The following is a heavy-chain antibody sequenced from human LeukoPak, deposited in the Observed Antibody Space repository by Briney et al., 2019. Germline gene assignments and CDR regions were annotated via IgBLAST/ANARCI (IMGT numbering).Heavy chain of an antibody. CDR3: ASSGSYRFDY. D-gene: IGHD1-26*01. J-gene: IGHJ4*02. CDR2: ITASGTAM. CDR1: GFTFTSYS. V-gene: IGHV3-48*02. Sequence: GGSLRLSCAASGFTFTSYSMNWVRQAPGKGLEWVSHITASGTAMFYADSVKGRFTISRDNAKNSLYLQMNSLRDEDTAVYYCASSGSYRFDYWGQGTLVTVSS.